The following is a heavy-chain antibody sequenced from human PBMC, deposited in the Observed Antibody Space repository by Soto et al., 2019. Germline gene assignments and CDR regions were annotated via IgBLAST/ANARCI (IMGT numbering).Heavy chain of an antibody. CDR1: GYTFTSYG. V-gene: IGHV1-18*01. D-gene: IGHD3-3*01. Sequence: ASVKVSCKASGYTFTSYGISWVRQAPGQGLEWMGWISAYNGNTNYAQKLQGRVTMTTDTSTSTAYMELRSLRSDDTAVYYCARDERYDFWSGYLNYYRMDVWGQGTTVTVSS. CDR3: ARDERYDFWSGYLNYYRMDV. CDR2: ISAYNGNT. J-gene: IGHJ6*02.